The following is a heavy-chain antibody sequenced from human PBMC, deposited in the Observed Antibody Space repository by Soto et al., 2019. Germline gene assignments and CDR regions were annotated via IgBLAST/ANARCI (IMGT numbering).Heavy chain of an antibody. CDR3: AKDRMVETTVTILDY. V-gene: IGHV3-30*18. Sequence: GGSLRLSCAASGFTFSSYGMHWVRQAPGKGLEWVAVISYDGSNKYYADSVKGRFTISRDNSKNTLYLQMNSLRAEDTAVYYCAKDRMVETTVTILDYWGQGTLVPVSS. CDR2: ISYDGSNK. D-gene: IGHD4-17*01. J-gene: IGHJ4*02. CDR1: GFTFSSYG.